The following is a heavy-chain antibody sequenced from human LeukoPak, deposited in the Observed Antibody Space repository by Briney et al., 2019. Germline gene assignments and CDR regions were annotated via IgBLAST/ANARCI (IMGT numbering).Heavy chain of an antibody. Sequence: GASVKVSCKASGYTFTSYGISWVRQAPGQGLEWMGWISAYNGNTNYAQKLQGRVTMTTDTSTSTAYMELRSLRSDDTAVYYCASPSRIAAAGRVYYYYYMDVWGKGTTVTVSS. J-gene: IGHJ6*03. CDR1: GYTFTSYG. CDR3: ASPSRIAAAGRVYYYYYMDV. D-gene: IGHD6-13*01. V-gene: IGHV1-18*01. CDR2: ISAYNGNT.